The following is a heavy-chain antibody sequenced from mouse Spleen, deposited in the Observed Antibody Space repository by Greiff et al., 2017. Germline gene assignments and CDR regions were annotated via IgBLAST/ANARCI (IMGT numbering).Heavy chain of an antibody. Sequence: VQLQQPGAELVKPGAPVKLSCKASGYTFTSYWMNWVKQRPGRGLEWIGRIDPSDSETHYNQKFKDKATLTVDKSSSTAYIQLSSLTSEDSAVYYCARCPIPNCYFDYWGQGTTLTGSS. CDR2: IDPSDSET. CDR3: ARCPIPNCYFDY. CDR1: GYTFTSYW. V-gene: IGHV1-69*02. D-gene: IGHD4-1*01. J-gene: IGHJ2*01.